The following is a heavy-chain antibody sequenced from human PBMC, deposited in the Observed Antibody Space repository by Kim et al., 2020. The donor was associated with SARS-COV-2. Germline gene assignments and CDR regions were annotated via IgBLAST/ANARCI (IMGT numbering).Heavy chain of an antibody. CDR3: AKDLHSGYDSVYYGMDV. V-gene: IGHV3-33*06. J-gene: IGHJ6*02. CDR2: IWYDGSNK. Sequence: GGSLRLSCAASGFTFSRYAMNWVRQTPGKGLEWVSVIWYDGSNKYYANSVKGRFTISRDNSKNTLYLQMNSLRAEDTAVYYCAKDLHSGYDSVYYGMDVWGQGTTVTVSS. CDR1: GFTFSRYA. D-gene: IGHD5-12*01.